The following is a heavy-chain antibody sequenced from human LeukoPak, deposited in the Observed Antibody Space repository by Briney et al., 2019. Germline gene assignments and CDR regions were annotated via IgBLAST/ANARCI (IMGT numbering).Heavy chain of an antibody. CDR3: ARLGWGGYCGSTSCLGRG. Sequence: SETLSLTCTVSGGSVSSSSYYWGWIRQPPGQGLEWIGSIYYSGSTYYNPSLKSRVTISVDTSKNQFSLKLSSVTAADTAVYYCARLGWGGYCGSTSCLGRGWGQGTLVTVSS. J-gene: IGHJ4*02. V-gene: IGHV4-39*01. CDR2: IYYSGST. D-gene: IGHD2-2*01. CDR1: GGSVSSSSYY.